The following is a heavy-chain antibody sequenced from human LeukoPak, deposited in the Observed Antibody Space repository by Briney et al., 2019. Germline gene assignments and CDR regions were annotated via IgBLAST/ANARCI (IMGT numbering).Heavy chain of an antibody. CDR1: GFTVSSNY. D-gene: IGHD3-10*01. CDR3: AKDGGGMVRGVKYYFDY. CDR2: IYSGGST. V-gene: IGHV3-53*01. J-gene: IGHJ4*02. Sequence: GGSLRLSCAASGFTVSSNYMSWVRQAPGKGLEWVSVIYSGGSTYYADSVKGRFTISRDDSKNTLYLQMNSLRAEDTAVYYCAKDGGGMVRGVKYYFDYWGQGTLVTVSS.